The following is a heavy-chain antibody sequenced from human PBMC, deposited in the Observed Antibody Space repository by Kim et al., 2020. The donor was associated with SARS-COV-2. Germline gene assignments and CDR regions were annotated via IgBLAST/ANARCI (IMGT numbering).Heavy chain of an antibody. CDR2: INHSGST. D-gene: IGHD6-19*01. CDR1: GGSFSGYY. V-gene: IGHV4-34*01. J-gene: IGHJ4*02. CDR3: ASFRGRSSGWYRGPFDY. Sequence: SETLSLTCAVYGGSFSGYYWSWIRQPPGKGLEWIGEINHSGSTNYNPSLKSRVTISVDTSKNQFSLKLSSVTAADTAVYYCASFRGRSSGWYRGPFDYWGQGTLVTVSS.